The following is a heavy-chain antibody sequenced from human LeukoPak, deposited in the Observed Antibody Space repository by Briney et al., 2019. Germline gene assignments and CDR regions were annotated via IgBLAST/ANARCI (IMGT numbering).Heavy chain of an antibody. D-gene: IGHD1-26*01. Sequence: SQTLSLTCAISGDIFSSNSAAWNWIRQSPSRGLEWLGRTYYRSKWYNDYAVSVKSRITINPDTSKNQFSLLLNSVTPEDTAVYYCARGKWELLSHYWCFDLWGRGTLVTVSS. V-gene: IGHV6-1*01. CDR1: GDIFSSNSAA. CDR2: TYYRSKWYN. J-gene: IGHJ2*01. CDR3: ARGKWELLSHYWCFDL.